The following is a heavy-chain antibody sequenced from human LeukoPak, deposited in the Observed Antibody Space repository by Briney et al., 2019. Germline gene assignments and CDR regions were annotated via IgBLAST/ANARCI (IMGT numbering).Heavy chain of an antibody. D-gene: IGHD6-19*01. CDR2: ISWNSGSI. CDR3: AKDNRRHYTSGPNPDSLH. Sequence: GGSLRLSCAGSGFIFNNYAMHWVRQPPGKGLEWVSGISWNSGSIDYADSVKGRFTISRDNAKDSLYLQMNSLRVEDTAFYYCAKDNRRHYTSGPNPDSLHWGQGALVTVSS. J-gene: IGHJ4*02. CDR1: GFIFNNYA. V-gene: IGHV3-9*01.